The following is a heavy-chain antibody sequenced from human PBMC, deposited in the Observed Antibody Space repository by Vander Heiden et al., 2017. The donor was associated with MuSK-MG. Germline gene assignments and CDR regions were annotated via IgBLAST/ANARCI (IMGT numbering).Heavy chain of an antibody. Sequence: EVQLVESGGGLVQPGGSLSLSCAASGFTFNCYSMNWVRQAPGKGLEWVSYIRSGSSTKYTTTTYYADSVRGRFTLSRDNAKNSLYLQMNSLRAEDTALYYCARDYGYAFDFWDRGTLVSVT. CDR2: IRSGSSTKYTTTT. CDR3: ARDYGYAFDF. CDR1: GFTFNCYS. D-gene: IGHD2-8*01. V-gene: IGHV3-48*04. J-gene: IGHJ4*02.